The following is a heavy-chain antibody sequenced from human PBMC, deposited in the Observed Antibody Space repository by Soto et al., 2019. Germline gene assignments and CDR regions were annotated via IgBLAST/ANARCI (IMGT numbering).Heavy chain of an antibody. CDR1: GFTFSNAW. Sequence: EEQLVESGGGLVKPGGSLRLSCTASGFTFSNAWTNWVRQAPGKGLEWVARIKSKPDGGTIDYAAPVKGRFTISRDDSKNTLYVQMNSLESDDTAVYYCSTGGYYFDYWGQGTLVTVSS. J-gene: IGHJ4*02. CDR3: STGGYYFDY. V-gene: IGHV3-15*01. CDR2: IKSKPDGGTI.